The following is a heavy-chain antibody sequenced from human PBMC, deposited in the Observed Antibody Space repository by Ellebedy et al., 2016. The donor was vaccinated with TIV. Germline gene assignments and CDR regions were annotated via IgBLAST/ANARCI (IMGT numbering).Heavy chain of an antibody. V-gene: IGHV4-59*02. CDR3: ARDSSAFDYFDY. J-gene: IGHJ4*02. D-gene: IGHD3-22*01. CDR2: IYDRGST. Sequence: ESLKISXAASGFTVSSNYMSWIRQPPGKGLEWIGYIYDRGSTNYNPSLKSRVTISVDTSKNQFSLKLTSVTAADTAVYYCARDSSAFDYFDYWGQGTLVTVSS. CDR1: GFTVSSNY.